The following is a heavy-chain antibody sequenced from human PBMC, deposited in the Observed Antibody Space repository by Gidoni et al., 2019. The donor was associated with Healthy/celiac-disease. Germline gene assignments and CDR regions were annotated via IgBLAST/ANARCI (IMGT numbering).Heavy chain of an antibody. Sequence: QVQLVQSGAEVKKPGSSVKFSCKASGGTFSSYYISWVRQAPGQGLEWMGGIIPIFGTANYAQKFQGRVTITADESTSTAYMELSSLRSEDTAVYYCARDRRRGTAAGTYYFDYWGQGTLVTVSS. CDR3: ARDRRRGTAAGTYYFDY. D-gene: IGHD6-13*01. CDR2: IIPIFGTA. J-gene: IGHJ4*02. CDR1: GGTFSSYY. V-gene: IGHV1-69*01.